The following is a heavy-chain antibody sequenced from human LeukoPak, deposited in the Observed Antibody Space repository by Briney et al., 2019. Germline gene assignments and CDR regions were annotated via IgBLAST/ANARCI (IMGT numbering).Heavy chain of an antibody. CDR1: GDSISSYY. CDR3: AREGNYYDMDV. CDR2: INHSGST. J-gene: IGHJ6*02. Sequence: SETLSLTCTVSGDSISSYYWNWIRQPPGKGLEWIGEINHSGSTNYNPSLKSRVTISVDTSKNQFSLKLSSVTAADTAVYYCAREGNYYDMDVWGQGTTVTVSS. V-gene: IGHV4-34*01.